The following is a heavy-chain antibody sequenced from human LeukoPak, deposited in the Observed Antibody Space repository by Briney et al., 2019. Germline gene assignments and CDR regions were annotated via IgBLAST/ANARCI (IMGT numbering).Heavy chain of an antibody. D-gene: IGHD3-3*01. J-gene: IGHJ4*02. CDR3: ASEIIFGSFDY. V-gene: IGHV3-21*01. Sequence: GGSLRLSCAASGFTFSSYSMNWVRQAPGKGLEWVSSISSSSGYIYYADSVKGRFTISRDNAKNSLYLQMNSLRAEDTAVYYCASEIIFGSFDYWGQGTLVTVSS. CDR2: ISSSSGYI. CDR1: GFTFSSYS.